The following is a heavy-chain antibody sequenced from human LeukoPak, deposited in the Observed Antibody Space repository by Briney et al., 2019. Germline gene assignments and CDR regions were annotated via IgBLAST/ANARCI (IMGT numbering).Heavy chain of an antibody. Sequence: GGSLRLSCAASGFTFSSYGMHWVRQAPGKGLEWVAVIWYDGSNKYYADSVKGRFTISRDNSKNTLYLQMNSLRAEDTAVYYCARDPRVVREVIESIGYYYYYGMDVWGQGTTVTVSS. D-gene: IGHD3-10*01. CDR1: GFTFSSYG. J-gene: IGHJ6*02. CDR3: ARDPRVVREVIESIGYYYYYGMDV. CDR2: IWYDGSNK. V-gene: IGHV3-33*01.